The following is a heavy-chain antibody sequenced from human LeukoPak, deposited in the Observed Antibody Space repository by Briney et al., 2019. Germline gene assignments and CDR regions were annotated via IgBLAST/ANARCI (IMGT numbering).Heavy chain of an antibody. J-gene: IGHJ4*02. CDR1: GGSFSGYY. V-gene: IGHV4-34*01. Sequence: SETLSLTCAVYGGSFSGYYWSWIRQPPGKGLEWIGEINHSGSTNHNPSLKSRVTISVDTSKNQFSLELSSVTAADTAVYYCASHPWGGPHWGQGTLVTVSS. D-gene: IGHD3-16*01. CDR2: INHSGST. CDR3: ASHPWGGPH.